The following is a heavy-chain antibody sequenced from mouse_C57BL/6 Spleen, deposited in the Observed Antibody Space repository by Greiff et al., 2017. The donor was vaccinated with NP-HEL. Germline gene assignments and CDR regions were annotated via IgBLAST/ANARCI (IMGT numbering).Heavy chain of an antibody. CDR2: INPSNGGT. J-gene: IGHJ4*01. V-gene: IGHV1-53*01. CDR1: GYTFTSYW. CDR3: ARSDYTHYYAMDY. D-gene: IGHD2-12*01. Sequence: QVQLQQSGTELVKPGASVKLSCKASGYTFTSYWMHWVKQRPGQGLEWIGNINPSNGGTNYNEKFKSKATLTVDKSSSTAYMQLSSLTSEDSAGYYCARSDYTHYYAMDYWGQGTSVTVSS.